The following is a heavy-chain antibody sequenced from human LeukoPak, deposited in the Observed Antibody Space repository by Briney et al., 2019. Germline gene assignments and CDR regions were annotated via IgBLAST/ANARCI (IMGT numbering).Heavy chain of an antibody. V-gene: IGHV4-39*01. J-gene: IGHJ4*02. CDR2: ISSGGRT. CDR1: GGPITSSISY. D-gene: IGHD5-24*01. CDR3: ARGGMATIERPFDY. Sequence: SETLSLTCTVSGGPITSSISYWGWIRQPPGKGLEWVGSISSGGRTSYNPSLKSRLTISIDSSKNQFSLKVNFVTAADTAAYYCARGGMATIERPFDYWGQGILVIVSS.